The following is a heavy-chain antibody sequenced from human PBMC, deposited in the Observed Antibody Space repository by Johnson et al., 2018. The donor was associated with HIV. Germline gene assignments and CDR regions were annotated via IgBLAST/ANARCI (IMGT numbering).Heavy chain of an antibody. CDR2: ITSDGSST. J-gene: IGHJ3*02. CDR1: GFTFSSYW. D-gene: IGHD2-15*01. CDR3: ARKVVGVAAAAGDAFDI. V-gene: IGHV3-74*01. Sequence: VQLVESGGGLVQPGGSLRLSCAASGFTFSSYWMHWVRQAPGKGLVWVPRITSDGSSTSYAESVKGRFTISRDNAKNTLYLQMNSLRAEDTAVYYCARKVVGVAAAAGDAFDIWGQGTMVTVSS.